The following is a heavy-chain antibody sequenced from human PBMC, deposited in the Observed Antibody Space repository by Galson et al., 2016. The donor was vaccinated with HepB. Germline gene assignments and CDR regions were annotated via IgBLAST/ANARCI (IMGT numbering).Heavy chain of an antibody. CDR1: GGSISSSGYY. D-gene: IGHD5-18*01. V-gene: IGHV4-31*03. J-gene: IGHJ3*02. CDR3: ARVVDTGLDPFGIDI. Sequence: TLSLTCTVSGGSISSSGYYWNWIRQHPEKGLEWIGNIHSSANTYYNPSLKSRLIMSLDMSRSQFSLKLSSVTAADTAMYYCARVVDTGLDPFGIDIWGQGTLVTVSS. CDR2: IHSSANT.